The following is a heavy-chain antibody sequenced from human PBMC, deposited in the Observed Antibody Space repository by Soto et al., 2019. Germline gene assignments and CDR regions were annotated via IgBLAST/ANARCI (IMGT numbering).Heavy chain of an antibody. D-gene: IGHD5-12*01. J-gene: IGHJ4*02. CDR2: INHSGST. CDR3: ARAGLRVFDY. CDR1: GGSFSGYY. V-gene: IGHV4-34*01. Sequence: SETLSLTCAVYGGSFSGYYWSWIRQPPGKGLEWIGEINHSGSTNYNPSLKSRVTISVDTSKNQFSLKLSSVTAADTAVYYCARAGLRVFDYWGQGTLVTVSS.